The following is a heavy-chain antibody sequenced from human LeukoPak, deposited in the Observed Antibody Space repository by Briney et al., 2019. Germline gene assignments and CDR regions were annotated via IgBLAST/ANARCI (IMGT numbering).Heavy chain of an antibody. D-gene: IGHD2-15*01. Sequence: GGFLRLSCAASGFTFSSYGMHWVRQAPGKGLEWVAVIWYDGSNKYYADSVKGRFTISRDNSKNTLYLQMNSLRAEDTAVYYCARDYCSGGSCYSDAFDIWGLGTMVTVSS. CDR1: GFTFSSYG. CDR3: ARDYCSGGSCYSDAFDI. V-gene: IGHV3-33*01. CDR2: IWYDGSNK. J-gene: IGHJ3*02.